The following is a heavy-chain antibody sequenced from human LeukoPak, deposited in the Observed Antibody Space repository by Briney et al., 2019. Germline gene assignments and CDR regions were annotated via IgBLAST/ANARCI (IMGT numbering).Heavy chain of an antibody. CDR2: IKQDGSEK. J-gene: IGHJ2*01. Sequence: PGRSLRLSCAASGFTFSNYWMSWVRQAPGKGLEWVANIKQDGSEKYYVDSVKGRFTISRDNAKNSLYLQMNSLRAEDTAVYYCARRYFDLWGRGTLVTVSS. CDR3: ARRYFDL. CDR1: GFTFSNYW. V-gene: IGHV3-7*01.